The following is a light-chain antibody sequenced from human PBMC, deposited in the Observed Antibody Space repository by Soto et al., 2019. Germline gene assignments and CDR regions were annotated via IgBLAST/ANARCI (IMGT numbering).Light chain of an antibody. J-gene: IGLJ2*01. CDR2: LDSDGSH. CDR1: SGHSSYA. Sequence: QLVLTQSPSASASLGASVKLTCTLSSGHSSYAIAWHQQQPEKGPRYLMKLDSDGSHTKGDAIPDRFSGSSSGAERYLTISSLQSKDEADYYCQTWGTGIHVIFGGGTKVTVL. CDR3: QTWGTGIHVI. V-gene: IGLV4-69*01.